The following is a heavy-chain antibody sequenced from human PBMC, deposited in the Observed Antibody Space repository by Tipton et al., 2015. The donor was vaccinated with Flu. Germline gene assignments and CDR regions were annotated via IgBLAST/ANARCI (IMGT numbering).Heavy chain of an antibody. D-gene: IGHD3-10*01. CDR2: IYYSGSGST. CDR3: ARSYFGSGSPPTWDS. V-gene: IGHV4-31*03. Sequence: LRLSCTVSGGSISSGGYYWSWIRQLPGKGLEWIGYIYYSGSGSTYFNPSLRSRVTISVDTSKDQLSLKLTSVTAADTAVYYCARSYFGSGSPPTWDSWGQGTLVTVSS. CDR1: GGSISSGGYY. J-gene: IGHJ5*01.